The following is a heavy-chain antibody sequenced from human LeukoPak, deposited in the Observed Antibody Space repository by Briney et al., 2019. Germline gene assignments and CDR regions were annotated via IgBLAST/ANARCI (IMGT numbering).Heavy chain of an antibody. CDR3: VRGNVDSHILTGSFYYFDY. V-gene: IGHV4-34*01. CDR2: INHRGVA. Sequence: PSETLSLTCAVYGGSFSGYYWTWIRQSPGKGLQWIGEINHRGVANYNPSLKSRVTISVDTSKNQFSLRLSSMSAADTAVYYCVRGNVDSHILTGSFYYFDYWGQGTLVAVSS. J-gene: IGHJ4*02. D-gene: IGHD3-9*01. CDR1: GGSFSGYY.